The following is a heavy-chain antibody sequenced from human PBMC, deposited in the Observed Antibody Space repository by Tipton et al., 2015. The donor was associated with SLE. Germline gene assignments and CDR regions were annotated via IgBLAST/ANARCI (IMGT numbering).Heavy chain of an antibody. Sequence: LRLSCAVYGGSFSGYYWSWIRQPPGKGLEWIGEINHSGSTNYNPSLKSRVTISVDTSKNQFSLKLSSVTAADTAVYYCARAKLAVAGALYFDYWGQGTLVTVSS. CDR2: INHSGST. CDR3: ARAKLAVAGALYFDY. J-gene: IGHJ4*02. D-gene: IGHD6-19*01. CDR1: GGSFSGYY. V-gene: IGHV4-34*01.